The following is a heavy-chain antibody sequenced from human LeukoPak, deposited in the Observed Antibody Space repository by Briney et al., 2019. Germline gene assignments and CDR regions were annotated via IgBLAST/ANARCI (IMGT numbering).Heavy chain of an antibody. CDR3: ARASNPTLYDFWSGSTDFFDY. V-gene: IGHV1-18*01. Sequence: ASVKVSCKASGYTFTSYGISWVRQAPGQGLEWMGWISAYNGNTNYAQKLQGRVTMTTDTSTSTAYMELRSLRSDDTAVYYCARASNPTLYDFWSGSTDFFDYWGQGTLVTVSS. J-gene: IGHJ4*02. CDR2: ISAYNGNT. D-gene: IGHD3-3*01. CDR1: GYTFTSYG.